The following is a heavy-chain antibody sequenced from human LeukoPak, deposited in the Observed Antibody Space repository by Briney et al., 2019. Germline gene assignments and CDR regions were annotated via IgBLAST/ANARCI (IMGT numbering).Heavy chain of an antibody. Sequence: GGSLRLSCVASGFTFSSYWMSWVRQAPGKGLEWVANIKQDGSDKYCVDSVKGRFTISRDNAKNSLYLQMNSLRAEDTAVYYCTREKERHFDSWGQGTLVTVSS. J-gene: IGHJ4*02. CDR2: IKQDGSDK. CDR3: TREKERHFDS. CDR1: GFTFSSYW. D-gene: IGHD5-24*01. V-gene: IGHV3-7*01.